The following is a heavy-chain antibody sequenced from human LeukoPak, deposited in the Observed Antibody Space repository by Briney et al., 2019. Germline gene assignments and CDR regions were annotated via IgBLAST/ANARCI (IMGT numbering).Heavy chain of an antibody. D-gene: IGHD6-13*01. Sequence: GGSLRLSCAASGFTFSGYSMHWVRQAPGKGLEWISYITTTSSTTYYIDSVEGRFTISRDNARSSLYLQMNSLRAEDTAVYYCASGPTPGVAAAADYWGQGTLVTVSS. CDR2: ITTTSSTT. CDR1: GFTFSGYS. J-gene: IGHJ4*02. V-gene: IGHV3-48*01. CDR3: ASGPTPGVAAAADY.